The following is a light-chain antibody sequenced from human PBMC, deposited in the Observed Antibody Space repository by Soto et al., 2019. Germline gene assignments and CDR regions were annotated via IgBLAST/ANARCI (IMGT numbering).Light chain of an antibody. J-gene: IGKJ1*01. Sequence: EIVLTQSPGTLSLSLGERATLSCRASESIYSRYLAWYQQKPGQAPRLLIYDASNSATGIPDRFSASGSGTDFTLTISRLEAEDFAVYYCQQYGSSPRTFGPGTKVEIK. V-gene: IGKV3-20*01. CDR3: QQYGSSPRT. CDR2: DAS. CDR1: ESIYSRY.